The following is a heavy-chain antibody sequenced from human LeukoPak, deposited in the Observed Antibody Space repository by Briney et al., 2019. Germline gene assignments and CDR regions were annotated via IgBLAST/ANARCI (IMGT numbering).Heavy chain of an antibody. CDR3: AKIQRAAAGTGKSGTGKYYYYYYGMDV. CDR2: IYYSGSA. Sequence: PSETLSLTCTVSGGSISSSSYYWGWIRQPPGKGLEWIGSIYYSGSAYYNPSLRSRVTVSVDTSKNQFSLKLSSVTAADTAVYYCAKIQRAAAGTGKSGTGKYYYYYYGMDVWGQGTTVTVSS. J-gene: IGHJ6*02. V-gene: IGHV4-39*01. CDR1: GGSISSSSYY. D-gene: IGHD6-13*01.